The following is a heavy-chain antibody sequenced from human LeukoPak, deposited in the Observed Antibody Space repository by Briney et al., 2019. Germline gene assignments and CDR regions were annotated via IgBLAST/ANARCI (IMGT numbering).Heavy chain of an antibody. J-gene: IGHJ4*02. V-gene: IGHV4-59*11. CDR3: ARVAGYYPSYFDY. Sequence: PSETLPLTCTVSGGSISSHYWSWIRQTPGKGLEWIGYIYYSGSTKYSPSLKSRVTISVDTSKNQFSLKLSSVTAADSAMYYCARVAGYYPSYFDYWGQGTLVTVSS. D-gene: IGHD3-22*01. CDR1: GGSISSHY. CDR2: IYYSGST.